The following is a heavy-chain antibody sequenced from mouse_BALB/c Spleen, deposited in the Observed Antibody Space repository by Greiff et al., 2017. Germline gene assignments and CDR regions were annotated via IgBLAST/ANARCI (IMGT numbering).Heavy chain of an antibody. V-gene: IGHV5-17*02. Sequence: DVMLVESGGGLVQPGGSRKLSCAASGFTFSSFGMHWVRQAPEKGLEWVAYISSGSSTIYYADTVKGRFTISRDNPKNTLFLQMTSLRSEDTAMYYCARWSTTVVAPDYWGQGTTLTVSS. CDR1: GFTFSSFG. CDR3: ARWSTTVVAPDY. CDR2: ISSGSSTI. D-gene: IGHD1-1*01. J-gene: IGHJ2*01.